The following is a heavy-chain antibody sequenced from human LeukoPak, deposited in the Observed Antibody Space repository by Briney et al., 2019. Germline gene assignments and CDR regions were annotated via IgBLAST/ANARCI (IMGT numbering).Heavy chain of an antibody. J-gene: IGHJ4*02. D-gene: IGHD6-13*01. Sequence: GESLKISCKGSGYTFASYLIGWVRLMPGKGLEWMGIIYPGDSETRYSPSFQGQVTISADKSISTAYLQWSSLKASDTAMYYCVRTSSTWYGDYWGQGTLVTVSS. CDR3: VRTSSTWYGDY. CDR2: IYPGDSET. V-gene: IGHV5-51*01. CDR1: GYTFASYL.